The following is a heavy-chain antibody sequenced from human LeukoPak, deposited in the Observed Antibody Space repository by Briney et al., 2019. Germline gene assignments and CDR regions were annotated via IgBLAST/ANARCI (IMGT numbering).Heavy chain of an antibody. CDR3: AKEDIVVVVAAEPFDY. CDR2: IRYDGSNK. Sequence: GGSLRLSCAASGFTFSSYGMHWVRQAPGKGLEWVAFIRYDGSNKYYADSVKGRFTISRDNSKNTPYLQMNSLRAEDTAVYYCAKEDIVVVVAAEPFDYWGQGTLVTVSS. J-gene: IGHJ4*02. V-gene: IGHV3-30*02. D-gene: IGHD2-15*01. CDR1: GFTFSSYG.